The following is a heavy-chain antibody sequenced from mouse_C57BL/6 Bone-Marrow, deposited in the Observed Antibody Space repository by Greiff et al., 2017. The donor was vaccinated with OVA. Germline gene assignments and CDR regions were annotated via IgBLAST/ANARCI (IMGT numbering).Heavy chain of an antibody. J-gene: IGHJ3*01. V-gene: IGHV7-3*01. CDR3: ATNYDDSAWFAY. CDR1: GFTFTDYY. D-gene: IGHD2-4*01. Sequence: EVKLMESGGGLVQPGGSLSLSCAASGFTFTDYYMSWVRQPPGQALEWLGFIRNKANGYTPDYSASVKGRFTISRDTSQSILYLQMNALRAEDSATYYCATNYDDSAWFAYWGQGTLVTVSA. CDR2: IRNKANGYTP.